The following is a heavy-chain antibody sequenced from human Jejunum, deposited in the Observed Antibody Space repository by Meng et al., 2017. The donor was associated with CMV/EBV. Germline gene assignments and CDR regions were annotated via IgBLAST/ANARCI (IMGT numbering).Heavy chain of an antibody. CDR1: GYIFTDYY. Sequence: KASGYIFTDYYIHWVRQAPGQGLEWMALINPSGYNTNYTQKFQGRITVTRDTSTRTVYMELNNLTFEDTAVYYCAKEGVLYGMDVWGQGTTVTVFS. CDR3: AKEGVLYGMDV. CDR2: INPSGYNT. J-gene: IGHJ6*02. D-gene: IGHD4/OR15-4a*01. V-gene: IGHV1-46*01.